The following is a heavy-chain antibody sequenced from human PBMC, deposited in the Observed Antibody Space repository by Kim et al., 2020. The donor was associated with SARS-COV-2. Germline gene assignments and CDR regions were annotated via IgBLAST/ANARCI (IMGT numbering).Heavy chain of an antibody. CDR2: IYQSGST. Sequence: SETLSLTCTVSGGSISSSNYYWGWIRQPPGEGLEWMANIYQSGSTSYNPSLKSRVTISVDTSTNQFSLKLSSVTAADTAVYYCARQLRWNRYFDLWGRGTLVTVSS. D-gene: IGHD1-1*01. CDR1: GGSISSSNYY. J-gene: IGHJ2*01. CDR3: ARQLRWNRYFDL. V-gene: IGHV4-39*01.